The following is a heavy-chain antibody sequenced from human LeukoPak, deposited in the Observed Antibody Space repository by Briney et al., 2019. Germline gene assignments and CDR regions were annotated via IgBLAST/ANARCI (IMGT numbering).Heavy chain of an antibody. J-gene: IGHJ4*02. CDR2: MYYSGNT. CDR1: GGSISSSSHS. D-gene: IGHD5-18*01. Sequence: KASETLSLTCTVSGGSISSSSHSWGWIRQPPGKGLEWIGSMYYSGNTYYNSSLKSRLTISVDTSKNQFSLKLSSVTAADTAVYYCASEFYGYHIPKYDYWGQGTLVTVSS. V-gene: IGHV4-39*01. CDR3: ASEFYGYHIPKYDY.